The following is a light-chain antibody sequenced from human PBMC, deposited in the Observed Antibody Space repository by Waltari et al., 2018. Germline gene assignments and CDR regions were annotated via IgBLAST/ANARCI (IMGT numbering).Light chain of an antibody. Sequence: QSVLTQPPSASGTHGQRVTISCSGSSSNVGSSYVKWYQHLPGAAPKVLMFRDDERASGIPDRFSGSKSGTSASLAISGLRSEDEADYYCAAWDDSLSCWVFGGGTKLTVL. V-gene: IGLV1-47*01. CDR1: SSNVGSSY. J-gene: IGLJ3*02. CDR2: RDD. CDR3: AAWDDSLSCWV.